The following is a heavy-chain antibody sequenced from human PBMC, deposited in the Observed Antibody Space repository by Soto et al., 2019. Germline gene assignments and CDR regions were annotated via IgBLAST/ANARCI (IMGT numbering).Heavy chain of an antibody. CDR1: GYTFTSYG. V-gene: IGHV1-18*04. D-gene: IGHD6-19*01. J-gene: IGHJ5*02. CDR2: ISAYNGNT. Sequence: ASVKVSCKASGYTFTSYGISWVRQAPGQGLEWMGWISAYNGNTNYAQKLQGRVTMTTDTSTSTAYMELRSLRSDDTAVYYCAREYSSGWYPWGWFDPCGQGTLVTVSS. CDR3: AREYSSGWYPWGWFDP.